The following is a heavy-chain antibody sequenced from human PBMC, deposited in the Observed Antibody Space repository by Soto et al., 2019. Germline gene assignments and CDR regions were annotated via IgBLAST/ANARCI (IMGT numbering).Heavy chain of an antibody. CDR1: GYSFTTYG. CDR3: ARTSVAQSEDHFDY. J-gene: IGHJ4*02. D-gene: IGHD5-12*01. V-gene: IGHV1-18*01. CDR2: TSSNNGKT. Sequence: QVQLMQSRTEVKRPGASVTVSCKTSGYSFTTYGISWVRQAPGQGLEWMGWTSSNNGKTKYAQKFQGRVTMTTDKFTNTVHMELRSLRSGDTAVYYCARTSVAQSEDHFDYWGLGTLVTVSS.